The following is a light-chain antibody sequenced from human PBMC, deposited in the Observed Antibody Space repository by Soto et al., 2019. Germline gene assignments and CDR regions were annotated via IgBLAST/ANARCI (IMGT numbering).Light chain of an antibody. Sequence: DIQMTQSPATLSASVGDRVNITCRASQSISRWLTWYQQKPGKDPQLLIYEASSLESGVPSRFSGSGSGTDFNLTISSLQTEDFATYVCLQQNTYTWTFGQGTKVDIK. CDR1: QSISRW. V-gene: IGKV1-5*01. J-gene: IGKJ1*01. CDR3: LQQNTYTWT. CDR2: EAS.